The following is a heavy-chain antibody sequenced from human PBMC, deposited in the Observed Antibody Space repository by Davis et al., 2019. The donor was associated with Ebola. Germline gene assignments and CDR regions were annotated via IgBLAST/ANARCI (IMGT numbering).Heavy chain of an antibody. Sequence: MPSETLSLTCAVYGGSFSGYYWSWIRQPPGKGLEWIGEINHSGSTNYNPSLKSRVTILVDTSKNQFSLKLSPVTAADTAVYYRSRTDIVVSRDAFDIWGQGTMVTVSS. CDR3: SRTDIVVSRDAFDI. D-gene: IGHD2-15*01. V-gene: IGHV4-34*01. CDR2: INHSGST. CDR1: GGSFSGYY. J-gene: IGHJ3*02.